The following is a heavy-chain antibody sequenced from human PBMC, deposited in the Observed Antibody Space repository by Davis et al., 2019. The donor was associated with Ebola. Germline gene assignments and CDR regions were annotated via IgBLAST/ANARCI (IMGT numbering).Heavy chain of an antibody. CDR1: GFTFSKYW. CDR3: ARGFLEDKSAYRPFDW. J-gene: IGHJ4*02. CDR2: INYDESEA. V-gene: IGHV3-7*01. Sequence: PGGSLRLSCVTSGFTFSKYWMNWVRQVPGKGLEWVANINYDESEANYVDSGKGRFTISRDNAKMSLYLQMNALRADDTALYYCARGFLEDKSAYRPFDWWGQGTLVTVSP. D-gene: IGHD3-3*01.